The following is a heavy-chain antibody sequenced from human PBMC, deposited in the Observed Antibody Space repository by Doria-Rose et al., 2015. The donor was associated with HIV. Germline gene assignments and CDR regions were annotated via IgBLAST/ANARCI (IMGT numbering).Heavy chain of an antibody. CDR3: AREVGYYYDSSGYYPGWFDP. D-gene: IGHD3-22*01. J-gene: IGHJ5*02. V-gene: IGHV1-2*04. CDR2: INPNNGDT. Sequence: VQLVQSGAEVKKPGASVKVSCKASGYTFTDYYIHWVRQAPGQGLEWMGWINPNNGDTNYAQKLQGWVTVTRDTSITTVYMELSRLRSDDTAVYYCAREVGYYYDSSGYYPGWFDPWGQGTLVTVSS. CDR1: GYTFTDYY.